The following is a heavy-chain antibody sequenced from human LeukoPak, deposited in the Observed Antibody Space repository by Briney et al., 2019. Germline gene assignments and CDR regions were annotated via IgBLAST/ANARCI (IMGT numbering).Heavy chain of an antibody. J-gene: IGHJ4*02. V-gene: IGHV3-15*01. CDR1: GFTFSNAW. CDR2: IRRKTDGGTT. CDR3: TTGGYYGSGSFFDY. Sequence: GGSLRLSCAASGFTFSNAWMSWVRQAPGKGLEWVGRIRRKTDGGTTDYAAPVKGRFTISRDDSKNTLYLQMNSLKTEDTAVYYCTTGGYYGSGSFFDYWGQGTLVTVSS. D-gene: IGHD3-10*01.